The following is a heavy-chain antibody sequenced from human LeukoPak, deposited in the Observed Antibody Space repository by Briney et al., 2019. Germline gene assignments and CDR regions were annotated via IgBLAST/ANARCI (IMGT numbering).Heavy chain of an antibody. V-gene: IGHV4-59*01. CDR1: GGSISSYY. D-gene: IGHD3-22*01. CDR2: IYYSGST. Sequence: SETLSLTCTVSGGSISSYYWNWIRQPPGKGLEYIGYIYYSGSTNYNPSLKSRVTISVDTSKNQSSLKLSSVTAADTAVYYCARGKDYYDSSGNFDYWGEGSLVTVSS. J-gene: IGHJ4*02. CDR3: ARGKDYYDSSGNFDY.